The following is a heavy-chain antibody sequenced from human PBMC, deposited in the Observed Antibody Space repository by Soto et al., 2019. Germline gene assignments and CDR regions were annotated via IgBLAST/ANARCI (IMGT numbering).Heavy chain of an antibody. CDR2: ITSDNYR. Sequence: EVLLVESGGGLVKPGGSLTLSCVASGFTFTTYSMNWVRQDPGKGLEWVSSITSDNYRFYADSVRGRFTISRVNAKNSLYLQINNLRVEATAVYYCARDPGRGDYWGQGTLVTDSS. CDR1: GFTFTTYS. D-gene: IGHD3-10*01. J-gene: IGHJ4*02. V-gene: IGHV3-21*01. CDR3: ARDPGRGDY.